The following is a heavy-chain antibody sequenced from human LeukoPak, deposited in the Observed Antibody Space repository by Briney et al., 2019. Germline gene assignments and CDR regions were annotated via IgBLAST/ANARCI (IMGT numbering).Heavy chain of an antibody. D-gene: IGHD7-27*01. V-gene: IGHV4-59*01. CDR1: GSSISSNY. CDR3: ARMRTGELYVFDI. Sequence: SETLSLTCPASGSSISSNYWSWIRQPPGKGLECMGYIYYSGSTNYNPSLKSRVAISVDTSKNQFSLELSSVTAADTAVYYCARMRTGELYVFDIWGQGTMVTVSS. CDR2: IYYSGST. J-gene: IGHJ3*02.